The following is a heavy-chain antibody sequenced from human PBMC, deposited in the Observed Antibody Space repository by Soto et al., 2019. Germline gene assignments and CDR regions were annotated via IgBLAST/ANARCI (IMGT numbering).Heavy chain of an antibody. CDR1: GGSISSGGYY. D-gene: IGHD2-21*02. CDR2: IYYSGST. Sequence: QVQLQESGPGLVKPSQTLSLTCTVSGGSISSGGYYWTWIRQHPGKGLEWIGYIYYSGSTYYNPSLTSRVTMSVDTSTIQFSLKVSSVTAADTAVYYCARVCGGDCHYGMDVWGQGTTVTVSS. CDR3: ARVCGGDCHYGMDV. J-gene: IGHJ6*02. V-gene: IGHV4-31*03.